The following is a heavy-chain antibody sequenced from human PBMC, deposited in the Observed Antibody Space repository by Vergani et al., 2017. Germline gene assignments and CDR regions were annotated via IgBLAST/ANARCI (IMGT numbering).Heavy chain of an antibody. D-gene: IGHD4-17*01. V-gene: IGHV3-48*02. Sequence: EVQLVESGGGLVQPGGSLRLSCAASGFTFSSYNMNWVRQTPGKGLEWVSYISSSSSIIYYADSVRGRFTISRDNAKNSLYLQMSSLRDEDTAVYYCARARTVTPGAFDIWGQGTMVTVSS. CDR3: ARARTVTPGAFDI. CDR2: ISSSSSII. CDR1: GFTFSSYN. J-gene: IGHJ3*02.